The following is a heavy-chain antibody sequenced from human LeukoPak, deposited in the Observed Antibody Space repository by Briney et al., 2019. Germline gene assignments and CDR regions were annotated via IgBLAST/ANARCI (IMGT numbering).Heavy chain of an antibody. D-gene: IGHD2-21*02. CDR2: IRYDGSNK. J-gene: IGHJ4*02. Sequence: GGSLRLSCAAPGFTFSSYGMHWVRQAPGKGLEWVAFIRYDGSNKYYADSVKGRFTISRDNSKNTLYLQMNSLRAEDTAVYYCAKDFPVVVTDFDYWGQGTLVTVSS. CDR3: AKDFPVVVTDFDY. CDR1: GFTFSSYG. V-gene: IGHV3-30*02.